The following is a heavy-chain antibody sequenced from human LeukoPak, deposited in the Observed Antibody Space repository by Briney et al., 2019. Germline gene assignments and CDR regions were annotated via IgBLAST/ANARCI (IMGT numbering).Heavy chain of an antibody. CDR2: INPNSGGT. V-gene: IGHV1-2*02. J-gene: IGHJ4*02. Sequence: ASVTVSFKASGYTFTGYYMHWVRQAPGQGLEWMGWINPNSGGTKYAQKFQGRVTMTTDTSTSTAYMELRSLRSDDTAVYYCARDDGTPYYYDSSGYPGTAFDYWGQGTLVTVSS. D-gene: IGHD3-22*01. CDR1: GYTFTGYY. CDR3: ARDDGTPYYYDSSGYPGTAFDY.